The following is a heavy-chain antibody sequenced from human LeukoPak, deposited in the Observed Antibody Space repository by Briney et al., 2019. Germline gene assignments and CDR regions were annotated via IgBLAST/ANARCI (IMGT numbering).Heavy chain of an antibody. D-gene: IGHD2-15*01. CDR2: IYYSGST. J-gene: IGHJ6*04. CDR1: GGSISSYY. CDR3: ARDLHYCSGGSCYPDV. Sequence: PSETLSLTCTVSGGSISSYYWSWIRQPPGKGLEWIGYIYYSGSTNYNPSLKSRVTISVDTSKNRFSLKLSSVTAADTAVYYCARDLHYCSGGSCYPDVWGKGTTVTVSS. V-gene: IGHV4-59*01.